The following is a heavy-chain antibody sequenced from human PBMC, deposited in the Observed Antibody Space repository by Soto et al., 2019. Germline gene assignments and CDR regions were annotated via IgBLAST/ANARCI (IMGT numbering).Heavy chain of an antibody. CDR2: IYPGDSDS. Sequence: PGESLKISCQGSGYSFTSYWIGWVRQMPGKGLEWMGIIYPGDSDSRYSPSFQGQVTISADKSISTAYLQWSSLKASDTAMYYCARLQQQLVLYYYGMDVWGQGTTVTVSS. D-gene: IGHD6-13*01. CDR1: GYSFTSYW. V-gene: IGHV5-51*01. CDR3: ARLQQQLVLYYYGMDV. J-gene: IGHJ6*02.